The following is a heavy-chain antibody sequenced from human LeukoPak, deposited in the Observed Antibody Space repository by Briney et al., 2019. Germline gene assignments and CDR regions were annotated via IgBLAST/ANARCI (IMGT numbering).Heavy chain of an antibody. CDR1: GYTFSNYW. V-gene: IGHV5-51*01. CDR2: IYPGDSET. Sequence: AASLKISCKGSGYTFSNYWIGWVRQLPRKGLEWMGIIYPGDSETRYSPSFQGQVTISADKSISPAYVQWSSLRASDTAMYYCARFLYGHYSHYFDYWGQGTLVTVSS. J-gene: IGHJ4*02. D-gene: IGHD4-17*01. CDR3: ARFLYGHYSHYFDY.